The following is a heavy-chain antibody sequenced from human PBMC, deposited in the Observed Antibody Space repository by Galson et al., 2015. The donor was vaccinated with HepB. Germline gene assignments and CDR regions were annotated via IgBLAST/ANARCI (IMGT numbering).Heavy chain of an antibody. CDR2: ISSSNTST. V-gene: IGHV3-11*03. J-gene: IGHJ6*02. D-gene: IGHD3-3*01. Sequence: SLRLSCAASGFIVSDSYMIWIRQAPGKGLEWVSHISSSNTSTKYADSVKGRFTISRDNAENSLYLQMNSLRAEDTAVYYCARPQFLEWLSHDMGYYYYGLDVWGQGTAVTVSS. CDR1: GFIVSDSY. CDR3: ARPQFLEWLSHDMGYYYYGLDV.